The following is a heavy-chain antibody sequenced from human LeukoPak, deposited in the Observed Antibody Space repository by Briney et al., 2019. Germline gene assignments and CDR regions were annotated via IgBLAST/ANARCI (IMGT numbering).Heavy chain of an antibody. CDR3: ARASGSYFGLDAFDI. D-gene: IGHD1-26*01. J-gene: IGHJ3*02. Sequence: GESLKISCKGSGYSFTSYWIGWVRQMPGKGLEWMGIIYPGDSDTRYSPSVQGQVTISADKSISTAYLQWSSLKASDTAMYYCARASGSYFGLDAFDIWGQGTMVTVSS. V-gene: IGHV5-51*01. CDR1: GYSFTSYW. CDR2: IYPGDSDT.